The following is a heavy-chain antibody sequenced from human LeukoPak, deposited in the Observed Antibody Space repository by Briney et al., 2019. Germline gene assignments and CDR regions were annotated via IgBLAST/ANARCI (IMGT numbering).Heavy chain of an antibody. CDR1: GFTFSSYG. Sequence: PGGSLRLSCAASGFTFSSYGMHWVRQAPGKGLEWVAVISYDGSNKYYADSVKGRFTISRDNSKNTLYLQMNSLRAEDTAVYYCAKEPREAAAGTADLYFDYWGQGTLVTVSS. D-gene: IGHD6-13*01. J-gene: IGHJ4*02. CDR2: ISYDGSNK. CDR3: AKEPREAAAGTADLYFDY. V-gene: IGHV3-30*18.